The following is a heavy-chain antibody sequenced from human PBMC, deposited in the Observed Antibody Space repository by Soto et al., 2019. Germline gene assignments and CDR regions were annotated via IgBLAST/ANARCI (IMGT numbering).Heavy chain of an antibody. CDR1: GFTFSTYA. D-gene: IGHD3-10*01. V-gene: IGHV3-23*01. CDR2: ISVSGANT. Sequence: EVQLLESGGGLVQPRGSLRLSCAASGFTFSTYAMSWVRQAPGEGLEWVSGISVSGANTYYADSVKGRFTISRDNSKNTLYLQMNNLRAEDTAVYYCADGGEWAFNFVYWGQGTQVTVSS. J-gene: IGHJ4*02. CDR3: ADGGEWAFNFVY.